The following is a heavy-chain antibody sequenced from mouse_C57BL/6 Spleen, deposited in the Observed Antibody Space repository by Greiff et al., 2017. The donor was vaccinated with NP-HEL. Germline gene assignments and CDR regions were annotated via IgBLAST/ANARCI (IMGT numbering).Heavy chain of an antibody. J-gene: IGHJ4*01. CDR1: GFNIKDYY. Sequence: EVQLQQSGAELVRPGASVKLSCTASGFNIKDYYMHWVKQRPEQGLEWIGRIDPEDGDTEYAPKFQGKATMTADTSSNTAYLQRSSLTSEDTAVYYCTTGYYGSSYEDYYAMDYWGQGTSVTVSS. V-gene: IGHV14-1*01. CDR2: IDPEDGDT. D-gene: IGHD1-1*01. CDR3: TTGYYGSSYEDYYAMDY.